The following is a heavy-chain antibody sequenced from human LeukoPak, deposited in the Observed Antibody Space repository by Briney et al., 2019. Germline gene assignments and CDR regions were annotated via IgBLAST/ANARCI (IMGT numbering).Heavy chain of an antibody. CDR2: IATAGVT. Sequence: GGSLRLSCAASGFTFCKYDFHWVRQGTGKRLEWVSAIATAGVTYYPGSVKGRFTISRENAMNSVYLQVNSLRGGVAGGYYCVRERMAGSGDKALQFFDYWGQGTLVTVSS. J-gene: IGHJ4*02. V-gene: IGHV3-13*04. CDR3: VRERMAGSGDKALQFFDY. D-gene: IGHD6-19*01. CDR1: GFTFCKYD.